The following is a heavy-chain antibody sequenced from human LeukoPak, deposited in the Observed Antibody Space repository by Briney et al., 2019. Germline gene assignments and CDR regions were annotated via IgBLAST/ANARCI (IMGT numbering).Heavy chain of an antibody. CDR3: AGVAVAGQGAFEI. J-gene: IGHJ3*02. V-gene: IGHV4-34*01. CDR1: GGSFSGYY. CDR2: IKHSGST. Sequence: SETLSLTCAVYGGSFSGYYWSWIRQPPGKGQEWIGEIKHSGSTNYNPSLKSRVTISVDTSKNQSSLKLSSVTAADTAVYYCAGVAVAGQGAFEIWGQGTMVTVSS. D-gene: IGHD6-19*01.